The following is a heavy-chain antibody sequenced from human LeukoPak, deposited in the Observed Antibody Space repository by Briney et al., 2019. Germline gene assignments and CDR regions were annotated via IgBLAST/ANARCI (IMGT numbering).Heavy chain of an antibody. D-gene: IGHD6-13*01. CDR3: AREIAAAGTFDY. J-gene: IGHJ4*02. CDR1: GGSISSYY. V-gene: IGHV4-59*01. Sequence: SETLSLTCTVSGGSISSYYWSWIRQPPGKGLEWVGYIYYSGSTNYNPSLKSRVTISVDTSKNQFSLKLSSVTAADTAVYYCAREIAAAGTFDYWGQGTLVTVSS. CDR2: IYYSGST.